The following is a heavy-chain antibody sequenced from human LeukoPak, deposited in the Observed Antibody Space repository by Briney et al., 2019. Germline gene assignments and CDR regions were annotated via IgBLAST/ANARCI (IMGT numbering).Heavy chain of an antibody. Sequence: SETLSLTCAVYGGSFSGYYWSWIRQPPGKGLEWIGSIYHSGSTNYNPSLKSRVTISVDTSKNQFSLKLRSVTAADTAVYYCARENGYKYDYWGQGTLVTVSS. CDR1: GGSFSGYY. CDR2: IYHSGST. CDR3: ARENGYKYDY. J-gene: IGHJ4*02. D-gene: IGHD5-24*01. V-gene: IGHV4-59*01.